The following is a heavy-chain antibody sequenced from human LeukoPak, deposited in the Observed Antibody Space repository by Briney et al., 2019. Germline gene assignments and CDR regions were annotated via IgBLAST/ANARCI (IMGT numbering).Heavy chain of an antibody. CDR2: ITPNADRT. D-gene: IGHD3-22*01. V-gene: IGHV3-23*01. Sequence: GGSLRLPCAASGFTFGSYDMSWVRQAPGKGLEWVSFITPNADRTSYADSVEGRFTISRDNPRNTLYMQMNSLRDEDTALYYCAIMHGYYDGSGYWVQWGQGTLVTVSS. CDR3: AIMHGYYDGSGYWVQ. J-gene: IGHJ1*01. CDR1: GFTFGSYD.